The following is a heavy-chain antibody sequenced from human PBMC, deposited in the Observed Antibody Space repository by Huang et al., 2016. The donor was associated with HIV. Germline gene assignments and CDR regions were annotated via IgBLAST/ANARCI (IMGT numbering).Heavy chain of an antibody. Sequence: QVTLEESGPVLVKPTETLTLTCTVSGFSLSNAGMGVSWIRQPPGKALECLAHIFSSDIRSYSPSLKTRLPISKDTSKSQVVLTMTNMDPVDTATYFCARFYEGDKYTYGLPFDFWGSGSLVTVSS. CDR2: IFSSDIR. CDR1: GFSLSNAGMG. V-gene: IGHV2-26*01. CDR3: ARFYEGDKYTYGLPFDF. D-gene: IGHD5-18*01. J-gene: IGHJ4*02.